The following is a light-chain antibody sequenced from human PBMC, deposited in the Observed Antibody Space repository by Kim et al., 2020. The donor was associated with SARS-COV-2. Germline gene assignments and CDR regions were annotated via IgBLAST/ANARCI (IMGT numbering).Light chain of an antibody. CDR3: QQYYSTPPT. Sequence: SATINCRSSQSVLYSSNNKNYLAWYQQKPEQPPKLIIYWASTRNSGVPDRFSGSGSGTDFTLTISSLEAEDVAVYYCQQYYSTPPTFGQGAKLEI. J-gene: IGKJ2*01. CDR2: WAS. V-gene: IGKV4-1*01. CDR1: QSVLYSSNNKNY.